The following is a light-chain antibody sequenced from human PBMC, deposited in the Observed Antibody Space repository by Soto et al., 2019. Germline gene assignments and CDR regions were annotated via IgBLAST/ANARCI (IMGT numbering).Light chain of an antibody. CDR3: GTWDSSLSAVV. CDR1: SSNIGNNY. Sequence: SVLTQPPSVSAASGQKVTISCSGRSSNIGNNYVSWYQQLPGTAPTLLIYDNNKRPSGIPDRFSGSKSGTSATLGITGLQTGDEADYYCGTWDSSLSAVVFGGGTKLTVL. CDR2: DNN. V-gene: IGLV1-51*01. J-gene: IGLJ2*01.